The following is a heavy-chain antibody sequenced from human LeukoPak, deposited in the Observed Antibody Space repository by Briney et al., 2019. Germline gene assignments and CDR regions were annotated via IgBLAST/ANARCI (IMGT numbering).Heavy chain of an antibody. CDR1: GGSIRGYY. CDR2: IYYSGIT. J-gene: IGHJ3*02. V-gene: IGHV4-59*01. CDR3: ARGFDSSSGWYPAFDI. D-gene: IGHD6-19*01. Sequence: PSETLCLTCTVSGGSIRGYYWSWIRQPPGKGLEYIGYIYYSGITNYNPSLKSRVTISVDTSKNQFSLRLNSVTAADTAMYYCARGFDSSSGWYPAFDIWGHGTMGTVSS.